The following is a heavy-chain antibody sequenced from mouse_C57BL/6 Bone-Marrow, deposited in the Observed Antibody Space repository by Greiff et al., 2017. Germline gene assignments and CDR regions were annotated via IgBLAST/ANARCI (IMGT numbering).Heavy chain of an antibody. Sequence: VQLQQSGAELVRPGTSVKVSCKASGYAFTNYLIEWVKQRPGQGLEWIGVFNPGSGGTNYNEKFKGKATLTADKSSSTAYMQLSSLTSEDSAVYFCARKAGYFDYWGQGTTLTVSS. J-gene: IGHJ2*01. CDR2: FNPGSGGT. V-gene: IGHV1-54*01. CDR3: ARKAGYFDY. D-gene: IGHD3-2*02. CDR1: GYAFTNYL.